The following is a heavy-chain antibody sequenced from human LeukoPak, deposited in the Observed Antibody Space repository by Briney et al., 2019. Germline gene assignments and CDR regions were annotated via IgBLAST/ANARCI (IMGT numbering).Heavy chain of an antibody. D-gene: IGHD3-9*01. Sequence: GGSLRPPCAASGFTFSSYGMHWVRQAPGKGLEWVAVIWYDGSNKYYADSVKGRFTISRDNSKNTLYLQMNSLRAEDTAVYYCARDQNLYYDILTPLDYWGQGTLVTVSS. CDR2: IWYDGSNK. CDR3: ARDQNLYYDILTPLDY. J-gene: IGHJ4*02. CDR1: GFTFSSYG. V-gene: IGHV3-33*08.